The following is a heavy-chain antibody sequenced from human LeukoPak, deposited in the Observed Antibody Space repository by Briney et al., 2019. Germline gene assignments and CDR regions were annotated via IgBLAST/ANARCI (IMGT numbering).Heavy chain of an antibody. CDR3: ARDRSFLEWD. V-gene: IGHV3-7*01. D-gene: IGHD3-3*01. Sequence: GGSLRLSCAASGFTFSSYAMSWVRQAPGKGLEWVANIKQDGSEKYYVDSVKGRFTISRDNAKNSLYLQMNSLRAEDTAVYYCARDRSFLEWDWGQGTLVTVSS. CDR1: GFTFSSYA. J-gene: IGHJ4*02. CDR2: IKQDGSEK.